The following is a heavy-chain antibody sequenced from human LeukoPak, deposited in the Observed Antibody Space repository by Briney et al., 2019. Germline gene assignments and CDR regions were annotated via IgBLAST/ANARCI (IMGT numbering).Heavy chain of an antibody. J-gene: IGHJ4*02. D-gene: IGHD1-1*01. CDR2: FDPEDGET. Sequence: ASVKVSCKVSGYTLTELSMHWVRQAPGKGLEWMGGFDPEDGETIYAQKFQGRVTMTEDTSTDTAYMELSSLRSEDTAVYYCATQTHDRAVGLYYFDYWGQGTLVTVSS. CDR1: GYTLTELS. CDR3: ATQTHDRAVGLYYFDY. V-gene: IGHV1-24*01.